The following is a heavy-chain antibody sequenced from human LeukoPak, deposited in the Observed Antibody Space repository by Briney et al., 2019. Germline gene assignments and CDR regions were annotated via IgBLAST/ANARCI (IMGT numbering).Heavy chain of an antibody. D-gene: IGHD4-17*01. J-gene: IGHJ1*01. CDR2: INPSGGST. CDR3: ARDTVTHAEYFQH. Sequence: GASVKVSCKVSGYTFTSYYMHWVRQAPGQGLEWMGIINPSGGSTSYAQKFQGRVTMTRDTSTSTVYMELSSLRSEDTAVYYCARDTVTHAEYFQHWGQGTLVTVSS. V-gene: IGHV1-46*01. CDR1: GYTFTSYY.